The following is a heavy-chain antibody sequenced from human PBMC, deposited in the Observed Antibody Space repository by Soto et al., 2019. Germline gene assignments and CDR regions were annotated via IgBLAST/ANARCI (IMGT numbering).Heavy chain of an antibody. CDR1: GGSFSGYY. CDR3: ARGRGGSYLVYYYYGMDV. D-gene: IGHD1-26*01. CDR2: INHSGST. Sequence: PSETLSLTCAVYGGSFSGYYWSWIRQPPGKGLEWIGEINHSGSTNYNPSLKSRATISVDTSKNQFSLKLSSVTAADTAVYYCARGRGGSYLVYYYYGMDVWGQGTTLTVSS. V-gene: IGHV4-34*01. J-gene: IGHJ6*02.